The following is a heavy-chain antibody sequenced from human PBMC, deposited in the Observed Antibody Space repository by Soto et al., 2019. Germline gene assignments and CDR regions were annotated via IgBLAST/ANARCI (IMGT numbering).Heavy chain of an antibody. J-gene: IGHJ4*02. CDR1: GFTFSSYW. CDR2: IKQDGSEK. D-gene: IGHD2-8*01. Sequence: PGGSLRLSCAASGFTFSSYWMSWVRQAPGKGLEWVANIKQDGSEKYYVDSVKGRFTISRDNAKNSLYLQMNSLRAEDTAVYYCARVPSNERPTPPHFADWGQGTLVTISS. V-gene: IGHV3-7*05. CDR3: ARVPSNERPTPPHFAD.